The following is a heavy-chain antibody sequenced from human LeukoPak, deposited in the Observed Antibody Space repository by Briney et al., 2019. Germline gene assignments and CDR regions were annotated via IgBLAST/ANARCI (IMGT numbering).Heavy chain of an antibody. V-gene: IGHV3-23*01. CDR1: GFSFSSYA. J-gene: IGHJ4*02. Sequence: GGSLRLSCAASGFSFSSYAMSWVRPAPGKGLEGVAAISGSGGSTNYADSVKGRFTISRDNSKNTLYLQMNSLRAEDTAVYYCAKRSCSGGSCNFDYWGQGTLVTVSS. D-gene: IGHD2-15*01. CDR2: ISGSGGST. CDR3: AKRSCSGGSCNFDY.